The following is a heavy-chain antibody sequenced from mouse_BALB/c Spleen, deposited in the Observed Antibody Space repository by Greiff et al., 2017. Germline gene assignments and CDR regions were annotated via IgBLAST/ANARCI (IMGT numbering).Heavy chain of an antibody. Sequence: LQQPGSELVRPGASVKLSCKASGYTFTSYWMHWVKQRPGQGLEWIGNIYPGSGSTNYDEKFKSKSTLTVDTSSSTAYMQLSSLTSEDSAVYYCTGFPCFAYWGQGTLVTVSA. CDR3: TGFPCFAY. CDR1: GYTFTSYW. V-gene: IGHV1S22*01. J-gene: IGHJ3*01. CDR2: IYPGSGST.